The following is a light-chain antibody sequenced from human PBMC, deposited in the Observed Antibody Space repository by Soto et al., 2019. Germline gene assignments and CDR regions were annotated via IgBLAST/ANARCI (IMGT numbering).Light chain of an antibody. CDR2: DPS. J-gene: IGKJ4*01. Sequence: ELVFTPPPATLPLSPGERPTLSCRAGRSGSSYLALSQQKPGQAPGPLIYDPSDWATGIPARFRCSGSGTDFTLTISSLEPEDFAVYYCQQRSNGTSLTFGGGTKVDIK. V-gene: IGKV3-11*01. CDR1: RSGSSY. CDR3: QQRSNGTSLT.